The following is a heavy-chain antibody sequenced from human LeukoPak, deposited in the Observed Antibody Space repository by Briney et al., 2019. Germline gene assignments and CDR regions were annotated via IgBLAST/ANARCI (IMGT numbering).Heavy chain of an antibody. V-gene: IGHV4-39*07. J-gene: IGHJ4*02. CDR1: GASISSTSYY. CDR3: ARDWNRYAY. D-gene: IGHD1-1*01. CDR2: TYYRGTT. Sequence: SETLSLTCTVSGASISSTSYYWGWIRQPPGKGLEWIGSTYYRGTTYYDPSLKSRVTISVDTSKNQFSLKLSSVTAADTAVYYCARDWNRYAYWGQGTLVTVSS.